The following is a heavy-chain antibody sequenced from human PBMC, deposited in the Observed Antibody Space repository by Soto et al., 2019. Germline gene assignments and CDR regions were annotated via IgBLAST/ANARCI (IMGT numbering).Heavy chain of an antibody. Sequence: QLQLQESGSGLIKPSQILSLTCAVSGGSISSGGYSWSWIRQPPGKGLEWIGYIYQSGSTYYNPSLKSRVTISVDRSRNQFSLKLSSVTAADTAVYFCATQSYSNSGAYYYYAMDVWGQGTTVTVSS. CDR3: ATQSYSNSGAYYYYAMDV. J-gene: IGHJ6*02. CDR1: GGSISSGGYS. D-gene: IGHD4-4*01. CDR2: IYQSGST. V-gene: IGHV4-30-2*01.